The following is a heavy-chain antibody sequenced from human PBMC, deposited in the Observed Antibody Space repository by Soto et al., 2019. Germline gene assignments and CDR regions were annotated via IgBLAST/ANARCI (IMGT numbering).Heavy chain of an antibody. CDR2: ISSSGSTI. CDR1: GFTFSDYY. J-gene: IGHJ4*02. Sequence: GGSLRLSCAASGFTFSDYYMSWIRQAPGKGLEWVSYISSSGSTIYSADSVKGRFTISRDNAKNSLYLQMNSLRAEDTAVYYCARAAGKLVTSRFYWGQGTPVTVSS. D-gene: IGHD2-21*02. CDR3: ARAAGKLVTSRFY. V-gene: IGHV3-11*01.